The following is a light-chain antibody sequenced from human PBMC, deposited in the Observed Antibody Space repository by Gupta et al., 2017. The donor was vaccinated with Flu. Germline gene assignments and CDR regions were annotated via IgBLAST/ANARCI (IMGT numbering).Light chain of an antibody. V-gene: IGLV1-40*01. Sequence: QFVLTQPPSVSGAPGQRVTISCTGSSSNVGAGYEVHWYQHLPGAAPKLLIYANTIRPSGVPDRFSGSKSGTSASLAVSGLQAEDEADYYCQSDDSSRNGWVFGGGNKLTVL. CDR1: SSNVGAGYE. CDR3: QSDDSSRNGWV. CDR2: ANT. J-gene: IGLJ3*02.